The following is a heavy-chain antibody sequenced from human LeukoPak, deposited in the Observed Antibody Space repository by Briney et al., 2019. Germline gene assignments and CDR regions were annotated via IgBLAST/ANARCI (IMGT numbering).Heavy chain of an antibody. J-gene: IGHJ6*02. CDR3: ASMTTVTTRSNYYYYYGMDV. D-gene: IGHD4-17*01. CDR2: IIPILGIA. CDR1: GGTFSSYA. Sequence: SVRVSCKASGGTFSSYATSWLRQAPGQGLEWMGRIIPILGIANYAQKFQGRVTITADKSTSTAYMELSSLRSEDTAVYYCASMTTVTTRSNYYYYYGMDVWGQGTTVTVSS. V-gene: IGHV1-69*04.